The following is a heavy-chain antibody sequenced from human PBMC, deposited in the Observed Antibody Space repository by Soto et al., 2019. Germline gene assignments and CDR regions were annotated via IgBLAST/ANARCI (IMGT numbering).Heavy chain of an antibody. D-gene: IGHD6-19*01. CDR3: ATDPYSSGWFTGYFDY. J-gene: IGHJ4*02. V-gene: IGHV1-24*01. CDR2: FDPEDGET. Sequence: SVKVSCKVSGYTLTELSMHWVRQAPGKGLEWMGGFDPEDGETIYAQKFQGRVTMTEDTSTDTAYMELSSLRSEDTAVYYCATDPYSSGWFTGYFDYWGQGTLVTVSS. CDR1: GYTLTELS.